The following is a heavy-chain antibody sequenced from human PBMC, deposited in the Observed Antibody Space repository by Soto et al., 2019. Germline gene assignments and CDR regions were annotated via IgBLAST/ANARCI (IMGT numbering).Heavy chain of an antibody. D-gene: IGHD3-22*01. CDR1: GGSISSGDYY. CDR2: IYYSGST. Sequence: QVQLQESGPGLVKPSQTLSLTCTVSGGSISSGDYYWSWIRQPPGKGLEWIGYIYYSGSTYYNPSLKSRVTISVDTSMNQGSLKRSAVTAAGTAVYYCARVNPDYYDSSGGYFQHWGQGTLVTVSS. CDR3: ARVNPDYYDSSGGYFQH. J-gene: IGHJ1*01. V-gene: IGHV4-30-4*01.